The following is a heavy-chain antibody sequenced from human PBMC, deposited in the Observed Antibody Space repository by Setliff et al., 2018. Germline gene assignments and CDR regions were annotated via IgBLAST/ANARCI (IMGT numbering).Heavy chain of an antibody. CDR3: ARGGPEAAADVPEGFYGMDV. D-gene: IGHD6-13*01. CDR2: MNPNSGNT. CDR1: GYTFTSYY. Sequence: ASVKVSCKASGYTFTSYYMHWVRQAPGQGLEWMGWMNPNSGNTGYAQKFQGRVTMTTDTSTSTAYMELRSLRSDDTAVYYCARGGPEAAADVPEGFYGMDVWGQGTTVTVSS. V-gene: IGHV1-8*02. J-gene: IGHJ6*02.